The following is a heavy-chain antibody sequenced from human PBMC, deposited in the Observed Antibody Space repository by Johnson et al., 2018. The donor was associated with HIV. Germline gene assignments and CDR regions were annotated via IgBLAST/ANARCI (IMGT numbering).Heavy chain of an antibody. V-gene: IGHV3-7*01. CDR1: GFTFSTYW. J-gene: IGHJ3*02. Sequence: EVQLVESGGGLVQPGGSLRLSCAASGFTFSTYWMSWVRQAPGKGLEWVANIKQDGSEKYYVDSVKGRFTISRDNSKNTLYLQMNSLRAEDTAVYYCAREPGLVAAFDIWGQGTMVTVSS. CDR2: IKQDGSEK. D-gene: IGHD6-19*01. CDR3: AREPGLVAAFDI.